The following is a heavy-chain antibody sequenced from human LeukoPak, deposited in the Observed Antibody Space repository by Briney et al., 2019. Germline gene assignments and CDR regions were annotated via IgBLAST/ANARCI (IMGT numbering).Heavy chain of an antibody. CDR1: GYTFTYYV. J-gene: IGHJ4*02. V-gene: IGHV1-18*01. CDR2: INAYNGNT. CDR3: ARGEKPYDY. D-gene: IGHD1-26*01. Sequence: ASVEVSCKTSGYTFTYYVISWVRQDPGQELEWMGWINAYNGNTNDAQKFQGRVTMTTDTSTSTAYMELRSLRSDDTAVYYCARGEKPYDYWGQGTLVSVSS.